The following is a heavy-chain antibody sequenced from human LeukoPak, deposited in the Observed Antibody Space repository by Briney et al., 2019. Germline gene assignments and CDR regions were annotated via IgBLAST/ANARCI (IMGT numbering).Heavy chain of an antibody. V-gene: IGHV3-66*01. D-gene: IGHD2-15*01. Sequence: GGSLRLSCAASGFTASSNYMTWVRQAPGKGLEWVSIIFSGGSTYYADSVRGRFTISRDNSKNTLYLQMNSLRAEDTAVYYCASSPGYCSGGSCYVFDYWGQGTLVTVSS. CDR3: ASSPGYCSGGSCYVFDY. CDR1: GFTASSNY. J-gene: IGHJ4*02. CDR2: IFSGGST.